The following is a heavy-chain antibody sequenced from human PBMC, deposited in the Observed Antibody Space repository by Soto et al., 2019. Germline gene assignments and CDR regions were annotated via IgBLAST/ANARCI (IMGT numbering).Heavy chain of an antibody. V-gene: IGHV3-23*01. CDR1: GFTFSDYY. CDR3: AKDRVMLEQLDY. Sequence: PGGSLRLSCAASGFTFSDYYMSWVRQAPGKGLEWVSAISGSGGSTYYADSVKGRFTISRDNSKNTLYLQMNSLRAEDTAVYYCAKDRVMLEQLDYWGQGTLVTVSS. J-gene: IGHJ4*02. CDR2: ISGSGGST. D-gene: IGHD6-6*01.